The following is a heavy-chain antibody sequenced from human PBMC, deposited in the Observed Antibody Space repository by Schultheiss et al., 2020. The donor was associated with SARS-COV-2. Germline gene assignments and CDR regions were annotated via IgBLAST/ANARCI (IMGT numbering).Heavy chain of an antibody. Sequence: GESLKISCEASGFPLSGYSMNWVRQAPGKGLEWVSSISSSSSYIYYADSVKGRFTISRDNAKNSLYLQMNSLRAEDTALYYCARDLDITGHNRGVKQNDHWGKGTLVTVSS. D-gene: IGHD1-20*01. CDR3: ARDLDITGHNRGVKQNDH. J-gene: IGHJ4*02. CDR2: ISSSSSYI. V-gene: IGHV3-21*01. CDR1: GFPLSGYS.